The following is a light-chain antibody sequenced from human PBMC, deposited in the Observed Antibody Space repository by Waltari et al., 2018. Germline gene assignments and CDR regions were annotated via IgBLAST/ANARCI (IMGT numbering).Light chain of an antibody. V-gene: IGLV3-1*01. CDR2: QDT. Sequence: SYELTQPPSVSVSPGQTARITCSGDKLGDKYTCWYQQKPGQSPVLVISQDTKRPSGIPERVSGANSGNTATLTISGTQATDEADYYCQAWDSITVVFGGGTKLTVL. J-gene: IGLJ2*01. CDR3: QAWDSITVV. CDR1: KLGDKY.